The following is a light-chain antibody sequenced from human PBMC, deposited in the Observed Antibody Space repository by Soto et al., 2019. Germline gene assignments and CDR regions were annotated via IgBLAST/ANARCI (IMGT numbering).Light chain of an antibody. Sequence: AIQLTQSPSSLSASVGDRVTITCRASQGISSALAWYQQKPGKAPKLLIYDASSLESGVPSRFSGSGSGTDFTLTISSLQPEDFATYYCQQFNSPWTFGQGNKVEIK. V-gene: IGKV1-13*02. CDR2: DAS. J-gene: IGKJ1*01. CDR3: QQFNSPWT. CDR1: QGISSA.